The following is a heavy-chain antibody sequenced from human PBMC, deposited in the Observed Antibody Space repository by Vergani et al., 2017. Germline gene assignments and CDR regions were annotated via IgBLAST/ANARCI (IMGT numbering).Heavy chain of an antibody. J-gene: IGHJ5*02. D-gene: IGHD2-2*01. CDR2: IIPILGTA. Sequence: QVQLVQSGAEVKKPGSSVKVSCKASGGTFSSYAISWVRQAPGQGLEWMGRIIPILGTANYAQTFQGRVTITADESTSTAYMELSSLRSEDTAVYYCARGQDIVVVPAARVDWFDPWGQGTLVTVSS. CDR1: GGTFSSYA. CDR3: ARGQDIVVVPAARVDWFDP. V-gene: IGHV1-69*11.